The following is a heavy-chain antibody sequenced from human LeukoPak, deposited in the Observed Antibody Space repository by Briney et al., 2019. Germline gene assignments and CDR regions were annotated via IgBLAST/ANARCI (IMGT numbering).Heavy chain of an antibody. V-gene: IGHV4-38-2*02. Sequence: PSETLSLTCTVSGYSISSGYYWGWIRQPPGKGLEWIGSIYHSGSTYYNPSLKSRVTISVDTSKNQFSLKLRSVTAADSAVYYCAIHPYFYDAELDYFDSWGQGTLVTVSS. J-gene: IGHJ4*02. D-gene: IGHD3-22*01. CDR3: AIHPYFYDAELDYFDS. CDR2: IYHSGST. CDR1: GYSISSGYY.